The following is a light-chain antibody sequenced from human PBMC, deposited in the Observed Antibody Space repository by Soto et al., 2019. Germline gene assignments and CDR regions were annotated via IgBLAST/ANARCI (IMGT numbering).Light chain of an antibody. CDR1: SSNIGSNT. V-gene: IGLV1-44*01. CDR2: SNN. J-gene: IGLJ1*01. Sequence: QSVLTQPPSASGTPGQRVTISCSGSSSNIGSNTVNWYQQLPGTAPKLLIHSNNQRPSGVPDRFSGSKSGTSASLAISGLQSEDEADYYCAAWDDSLNGLYVFG. CDR3: AAWDDSLNGLYV.